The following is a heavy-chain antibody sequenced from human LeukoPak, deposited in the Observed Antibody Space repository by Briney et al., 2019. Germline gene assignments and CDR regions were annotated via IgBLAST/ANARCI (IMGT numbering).Heavy chain of an antibody. CDR3: ARASVENTLRIDDY. V-gene: IGHV1-2*02. CDR1: GYTFTGYY. CDR2: INPNSGGT. Sequence: ASVKVSCKTSGYTFTGYYLHWVRQAPGQGLEYMGWINPNSGGTNYAQKFQGRVTMTRDTSITTAYMDLSRLKSDDTAVYYCARASVENTLRIDDYWGQGTLVTVSS. D-gene: IGHD2-15*01. J-gene: IGHJ4*02.